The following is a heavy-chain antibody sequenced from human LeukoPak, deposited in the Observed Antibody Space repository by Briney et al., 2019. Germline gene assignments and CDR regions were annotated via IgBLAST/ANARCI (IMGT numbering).Heavy chain of an antibody. CDR1: GGSISSGGYS. CDR2: IYHSGST. V-gene: IGHV4-30-2*01. Sequence: SQTLSLTCAVSGGSISSGGYSWSWIRQPPGKGLEWIGYIYHSGSTYYNPSLKSRVTISVDTSKNQFSLKLSSVTAADTAVYYCAVKYSSSWDYWGQGTLVTVSS. CDR3: AVKYSSSWDY. J-gene: IGHJ4*02. D-gene: IGHD6-13*01.